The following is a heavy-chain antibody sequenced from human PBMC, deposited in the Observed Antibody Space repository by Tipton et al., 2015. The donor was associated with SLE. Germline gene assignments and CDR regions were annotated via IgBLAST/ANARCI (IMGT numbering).Heavy chain of an antibody. CDR2: IRSKANSYAT. J-gene: IGHJ4*02. D-gene: IGHD4-17*01. V-gene: IGHV3-73*01. Sequence: SLRLSCAASGFTFSGSAMHWVRQASGKGLEWVGRIRSKANSYATAYAASVKGRFTISRDDSKNTAYLQMNSLKTEDTAVYYCTRLGYGDYEDYWGQGTLVTVSS. CDR3: TRLGYGDYEDY. CDR1: GFTFSGSA.